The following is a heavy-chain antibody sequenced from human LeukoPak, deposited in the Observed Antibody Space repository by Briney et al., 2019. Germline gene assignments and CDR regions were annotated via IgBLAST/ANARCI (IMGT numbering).Heavy chain of an antibody. CDR2: IDWDGGST. CDR3: ARIQAAFDSSRGGEAFNV. D-gene: IGHD3-22*01. CDR1: GFIFDDFA. Sequence: GGSLRLSCAASGFIFDDFAMHWVRQAPGKGLEWVSFIDWDGGSTYYADSVKGRFTISRDNNKNSLFLQMNSLRPEDTAFYYCARIQAAFDSSRGGEAFNVWGQGTMVTVSS. V-gene: IGHV3-43D*03. J-gene: IGHJ3*01.